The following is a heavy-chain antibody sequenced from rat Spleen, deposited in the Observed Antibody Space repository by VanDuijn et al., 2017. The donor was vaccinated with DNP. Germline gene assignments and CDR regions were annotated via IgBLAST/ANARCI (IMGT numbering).Heavy chain of an antibody. J-gene: IGHJ2*01. CDR3: ARGGRSYFDY. V-gene: IGHV5S13*01. CDR1: GFTFSNYG. D-gene: IGHD1-11*01. CDR2: ISASGDST. Sequence: EVQLVGSGGGSVQSGRSLKLSCAASGFTFSNYGMAWVRQAPKKGLEWVASISASGDSTSSPDSVKGRFTISRDNAKNTLYLQMNSLRSEDTATYYCARGGRSYFDYWGQGVMVTVSS.